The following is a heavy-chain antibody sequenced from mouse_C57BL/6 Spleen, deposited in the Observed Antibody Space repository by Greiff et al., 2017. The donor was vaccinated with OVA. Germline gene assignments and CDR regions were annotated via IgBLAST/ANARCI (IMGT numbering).Heavy chain of an antibody. Sequence: EVKLEESGPGLVKPSQSLSLTCSVTGYSITSGYYWNWIRQFPGNKLEWMGYISYDGSNNYNPSLKNRISITRDTSKNQFFLKLNSVTTEDTATYYCARGGDYDRGPFAYWGQGTLVTVSA. V-gene: IGHV3-6*01. CDR2: ISYDGSN. J-gene: IGHJ3*01. CDR1: GYSITSGYY. CDR3: ARGGDYDRGPFAY. D-gene: IGHD2-4*01.